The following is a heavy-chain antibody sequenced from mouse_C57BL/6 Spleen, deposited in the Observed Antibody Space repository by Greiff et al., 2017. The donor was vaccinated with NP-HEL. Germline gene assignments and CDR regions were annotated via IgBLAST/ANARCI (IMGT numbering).Heavy chain of an antibody. Sequence: EVQLQESGPGLVKPSQSLSLTCSVTGYSITSGYYWNWIRQFPGNKLEWMGYISYDGSNNYNPSLKNRISITRDTSKNQFFLKLNSVTTEDTATYYCARDGGTGDFDYWGQGTTLTVSS. V-gene: IGHV3-6*01. CDR2: ISYDGSN. CDR3: ARDGGTGDFDY. D-gene: IGHD3-3*01. CDR1: GYSITSGYY. J-gene: IGHJ2*01.